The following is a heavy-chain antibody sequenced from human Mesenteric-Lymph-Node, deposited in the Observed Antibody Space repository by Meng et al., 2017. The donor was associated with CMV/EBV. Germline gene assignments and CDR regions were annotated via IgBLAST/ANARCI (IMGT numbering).Heavy chain of an antibody. V-gene: IGHV6-1*01. D-gene: IGHD3-16*01. CDR1: GDNISRNIAV. CDR2: TYSRSESYN. J-gene: IGHJ4*02. Sequence: VNLHQSSPGLVKSSQTLTVTCTISGDNISRNIAVWHWLMQSPSRGLGWLGRTYSRSESYNDYGVSVKSRISVNLDTSKNQLSLHLNFVTHEETAVYYCAYFGDLPPLWWGQGTLVTVSS. CDR3: AYFGDLPPLW.